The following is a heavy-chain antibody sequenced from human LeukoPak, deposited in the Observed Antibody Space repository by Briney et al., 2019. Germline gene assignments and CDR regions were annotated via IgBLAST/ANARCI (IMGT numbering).Heavy chain of an antibody. CDR2: IKQDGSKK. CDR3: AKGACSGGSCYSDY. CDR1: GFPFSSYW. D-gene: IGHD2-15*01. Sequence: PGGSLRLSCVASGFPFSSYWMTWVRQAPGKGLEWVANIKQDGSKKSYVDSVKGRFTISRDNAKNSLYLQMNSLRAEDTALYYCAKGACSGGSCYSDYWGQGTLVTVSS. V-gene: IGHV3-7*03. J-gene: IGHJ4*02.